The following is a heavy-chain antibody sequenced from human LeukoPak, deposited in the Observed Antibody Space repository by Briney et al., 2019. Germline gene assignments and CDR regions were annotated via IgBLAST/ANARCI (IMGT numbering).Heavy chain of an antibody. CDR2: ISAYNGNT. CDR3: ARDVTVEMATVDFNY. CDR1: GYTFTSYG. V-gene: IGHV1-18*01. D-gene: IGHD5-24*01. Sequence: ASVKVSCKASGYTFTSYGISWVRQAPGQGLEWMGWISAYNGNTNYAQKLQGRVTMTTDTSTSTAYMELRSLRSDDTAVYYYARDVTVEMATVDFNYWGQGTLVTVSS. J-gene: IGHJ4*02.